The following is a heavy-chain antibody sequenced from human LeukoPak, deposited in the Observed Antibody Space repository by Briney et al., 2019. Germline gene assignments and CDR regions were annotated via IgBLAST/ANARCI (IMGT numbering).Heavy chain of an antibody. V-gene: IGHV3-21*01. D-gene: IGHD3-16*01. Sequence: PGGSLRLSCAASGFTFGSYSMNWVRQAPGKGLEWVSSISSSSSYIYYADSVKGRFTISRDNAKNSLYLQMNSLRAEDTAVYYCARAPPRPSRVMITSHEPVYYYYMDVWGKGTTVTVSS. CDR2: ISSSSSYI. CDR3: ARAPPRPSRVMITSHEPVYYYYMDV. J-gene: IGHJ6*03. CDR1: GFTFGSYS.